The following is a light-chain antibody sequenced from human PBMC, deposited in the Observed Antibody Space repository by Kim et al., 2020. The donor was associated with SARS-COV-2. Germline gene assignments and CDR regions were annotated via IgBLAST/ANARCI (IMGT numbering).Light chain of an antibody. CDR2: SND. CDR1: RSTIGSNV. Sequence: GQRVPISCSGRRSTIGSNVVNWYQQLPGTAPKLLIYSNDYRSSGVPDRFSGSKSGTSASLAISGLQSEDEADYYCVAWDDSLSGSVFGGGTQLTVL. J-gene: IGLJ3*02. CDR3: VAWDDSLSGSV. V-gene: IGLV1-44*01.